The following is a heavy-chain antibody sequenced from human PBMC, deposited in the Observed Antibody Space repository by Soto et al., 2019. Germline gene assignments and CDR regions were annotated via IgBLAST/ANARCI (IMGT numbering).Heavy chain of an antibody. CDR2: THHSGDT. J-gene: IGHJ5*02. CDR3: ATHFYVDYVVDL. D-gene: IGHD4-17*01. Sequence: PSETLSFTCSVSGFSISIGHYWVCMRQPPGKGLEWIWSTHHSGDTYYSTSLKSRVTISVDTSKNQASLKLNSVTAADTALYYCATHFYVDYVVDLSGKGNLVPVSS. CDR1: GFSISIGHY. V-gene: IGHV4-38-2*01.